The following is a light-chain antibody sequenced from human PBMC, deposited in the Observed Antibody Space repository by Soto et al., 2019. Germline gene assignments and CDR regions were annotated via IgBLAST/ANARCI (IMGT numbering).Light chain of an antibody. CDR2: EGS. J-gene: IGLJ1*01. V-gene: IGLV2-23*01. Sequence: QSALTQPASVSGSPGQSITISCTGATSDIGSYNLVSWYQHPPGKAPKLMIYEGSKRPSGVSNRFSGSKSGNTASLTISGLQAEDEADYYCCSYARPTFYAFATGTKVTVL. CDR3: CSYARPTFYA. CDR1: TSDIGSYNL.